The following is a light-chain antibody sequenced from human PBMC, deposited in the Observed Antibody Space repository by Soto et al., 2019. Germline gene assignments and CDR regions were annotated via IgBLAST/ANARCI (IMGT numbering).Light chain of an antibody. Sequence: QSALAQPASVSGSPGQSITISCTGASGYVGTYSLVSWYQQHPGKAPKVVIYEVHKRPSGVPDRFSGSTSVNTASLTISGLQTDDEADYYCCLYVSATTYVFGTGTKVTVL. V-gene: IGLV2-23*02. CDR1: SGYVGTYSL. J-gene: IGLJ1*01. CDR3: CLYVSATTYV. CDR2: EVH.